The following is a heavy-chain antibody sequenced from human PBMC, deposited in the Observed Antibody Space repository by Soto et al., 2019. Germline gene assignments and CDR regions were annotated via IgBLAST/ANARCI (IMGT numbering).Heavy chain of an antibody. V-gene: IGHV3-30-3*01. CDR3: ARSRLKYYFDY. Sequence: GGSLRLSCAASGFTFSSYAMHWVRQAPGKGLEWVAVISYDGSNKYYADSVKGRFTISRDNSKNTLYLQMNSLRAEATAVYYCARSRLKYYFDYWGQGTLVTVSS. J-gene: IGHJ4*02. CDR1: GFTFSSYA. CDR2: ISYDGSNK.